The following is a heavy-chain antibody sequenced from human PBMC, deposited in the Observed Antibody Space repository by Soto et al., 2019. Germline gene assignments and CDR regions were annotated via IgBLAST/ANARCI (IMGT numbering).Heavy chain of an antibody. CDR3: ARADPDASVGY. CDR1: GGSVRSHY. Sequence: SETLSLACTVSGGSVRSHYLTWLRQPPGKGLEWTGYISYSGSTYYNPSLKSRVTISADTSRNQFSLKLSSVIAADTAVYYCARADPDASVGYWGQGTLVTVYS. J-gene: IGHJ4*02. D-gene: IGHD3-16*01. CDR2: ISYSGST. V-gene: IGHV4-59*02.